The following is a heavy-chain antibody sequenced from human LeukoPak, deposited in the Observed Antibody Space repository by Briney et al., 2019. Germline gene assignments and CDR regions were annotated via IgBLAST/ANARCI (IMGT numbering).Heavy chain of an antibody. D-gene: IGHD2-21*02. CDR2: ISYDGSNK. CDR3: VREDTPATANY. J-gene: IGHJ4*02. CDR1: GFTFSSYG. Sequence: GGSLRLSCAASGFTFSSYGMHWVRQAPGKGLEWVAVISYDGSNKYYADSVKGRFTISRDNSKDTLFLQMHSLRPGDTAVYYCVREDTPATANYWGQGTLVTISS. V-gene: IGHV3-30*03.